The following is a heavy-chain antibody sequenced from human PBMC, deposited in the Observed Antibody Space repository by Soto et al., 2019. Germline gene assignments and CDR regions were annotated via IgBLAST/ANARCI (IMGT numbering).Heavy chain of an antibody. CDR2: IYHSGTT. D-gene: IGHD6-13*01. Sequence: SETLSLTCAVSGGSISSGGYSWSWIRQPPGKGLEWIGYIYHSGTTYYNPSLKSRVTISLDGSKSQFSLNLSSVTAADTAVYYCARDRGIDNWLDSWGQGPLVTVSS. J-gene: IGHJ5*01. CDR1: GGSISSGGYS. CDR3: ARDRGIDNWLDS. V-gene: IGHV4-30-2*01.